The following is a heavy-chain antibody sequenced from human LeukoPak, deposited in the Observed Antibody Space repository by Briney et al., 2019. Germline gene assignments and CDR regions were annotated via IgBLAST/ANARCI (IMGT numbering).Heavy chain of an antibody. D-gene: IGHD6-13*01. Sequence: KPSETLSLTCTVSGGSISSSSYYWGWIRQPPRKGLEWIGSIYYSGRTYYNPSLKSRLTISVDTSKNQFSLKLSSVTAADTAVYYCARHVYSSSWIYYYYYMDVWGKGTTVTVSS. V-gene: IGHV4-39*01. CDR1: GGSISSSSYY. CDR3: ARHVYSSSWIYYYYYMDV. J-gene: IGHJ6*03. CDR2: IYYSGRT.